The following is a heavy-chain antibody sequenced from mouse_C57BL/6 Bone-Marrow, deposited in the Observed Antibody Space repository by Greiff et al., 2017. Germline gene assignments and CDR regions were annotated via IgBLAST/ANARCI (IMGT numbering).Heavy chain of an antibody. CDR1: EYEFPSHD. D-gene: IGHD3-3*01. J-gene: IGHJ4*01. CDR3: ARHGDRDYAMDY. V-gene: IGHV5-2*01. Sequence: EVKLMESGGGLVQPGESLKLSCESNEYEFPSHDMSWVRTTPEKRLAFVAAITSDGGSTYYPDTMERRFIISRDNTRTTLYLQMSSLRSEDTALYYCARHGDRDYAMDYWGQGSSVTVSS. CDR2: ITSDGGST.